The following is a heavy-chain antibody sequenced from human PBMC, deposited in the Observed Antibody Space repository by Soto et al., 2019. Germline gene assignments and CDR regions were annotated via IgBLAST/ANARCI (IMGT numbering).Heavy chain of an antibody. J-gene: IGHJ4*02. CDR3: ARAPQTVAGAGIWY. CDR1: GYTFTSYG. CDR2: ISGYNGDT. D-gene: IGHD6-13*01. Sequence: ASVKVSCTASGYTFTSYGISWVRQAPGQGLEWMGWISGYNGDTNYAQKYQGRVTMTTDTSTSTAYMELRSLRSDDTAVYYCARAPQTVAGAGIWYWGQGTLVTVS. V-gene: IGHV1-18*01.